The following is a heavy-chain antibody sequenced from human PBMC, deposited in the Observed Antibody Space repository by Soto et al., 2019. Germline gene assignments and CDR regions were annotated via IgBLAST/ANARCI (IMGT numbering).Heavy chain of an antibody. J-gene: IGHJ6*03. CDR1: GFTFSSYW. Sequence: EVQLVESGGGLVQPGGSLRLSCAASGFTFSSYWMSWVSQAPGKGLEWVANIKQDGSEKYYVDSVKGRFTISRDNAKNSLYLQMNSLRAEDTAVYYCARDLAQMMRSYYYYYMDVWGKGTTVTVSS. CDR2: IKQDGSEK. CDR3: ARDLAQMMRSYYYYYMDV. D-gene: IGHD3-16*01. V-gene: IGHV3-7*01.